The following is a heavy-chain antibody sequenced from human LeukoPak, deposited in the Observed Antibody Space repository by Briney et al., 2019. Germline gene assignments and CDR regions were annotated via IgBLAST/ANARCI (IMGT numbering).Heavy chain of an antibody. V-gene: IGHV3-7*01. CDR1: GFTFSHYW. J-gene: IGHJ4*02. Sequence: GGSLRLSCAASGFTFSHYWMSRVRRAPGKGLEWVANIKHDGSQKEHVDSVKGRFAISRDNAKNSLFLQMNSLRAEDTAVYFCARDSSRGDFEYWGQGTLATVSS. CDR3: ARDSSRGDFEY. CDR2: IKHDGSQK. D-gene: IGHD3-10*01.